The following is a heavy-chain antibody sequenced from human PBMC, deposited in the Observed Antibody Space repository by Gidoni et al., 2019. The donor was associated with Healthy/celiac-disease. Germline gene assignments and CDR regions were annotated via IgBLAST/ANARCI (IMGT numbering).Heavy chain of an antibody. Sequence: QVPLVESGGGVVQPGRSLRLSCASSGFTFSSYAMHWVRQAPGKGLEWVAVISYDGSNKYYEDSVKGRFTISRDNSKNTLYLKMNSLRAEETAVYYCARGGLEWLLTLGLDYWGQGTLVTVSS. V-gene: IGHV3-30-3*01. J-gene: IGHJ4*02. CDR3: ARGGLEWLLTLGLDY. D-gene: IGHD3-3*01. CDR1: GFTFSSYA. CDR2: ISYDGSNK.